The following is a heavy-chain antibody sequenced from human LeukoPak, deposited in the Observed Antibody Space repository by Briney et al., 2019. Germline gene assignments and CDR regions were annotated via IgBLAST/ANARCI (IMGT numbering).Heavy chain of an antibody. CDR1: GGSVSSGSYY. D-gene: IGHD1-14*01. J-gene: IGHJ5*02. CDR3: ARARRPYWFDP. Sequence: PSENLSLTCTVSGGSVSSGSYYWSWLRQPPGKGLEWIGHIYYSGSTNYNPSLKSRVTISVDTSKNQFSLKLSSVTAADTAVYYCARARRPYWFDPWGQGTLVTVSS. CDR2: IYYSGST. V-gene: IGHV4-61*01.